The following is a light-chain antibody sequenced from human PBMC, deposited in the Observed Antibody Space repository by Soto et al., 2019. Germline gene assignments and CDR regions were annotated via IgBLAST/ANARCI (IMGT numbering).Light chain of an antibody. Sequence: QMKHSAATRSAYVKGIVTITFRASHNLYEWLAWYQQKPAKAPKLLIYESSILLSGVPSRFSGSESGTEVILIISRQPHDYAVTYYAQPCKTPITFGGGTKVDIK. CDR1: HNLYEW. CDR2: ESS. J-gene: IGKJ4*02. V-gene: IGKV1-5*01. CDR3: QPCKTPIT.